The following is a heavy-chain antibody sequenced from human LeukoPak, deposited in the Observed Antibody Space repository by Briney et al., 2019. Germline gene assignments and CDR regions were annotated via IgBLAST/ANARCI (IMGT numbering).Heavy chain of an antibody. CDR3: ARNRGSHRYYSGLDV. V-gene: IGHV4-4*07. D-gene: IGHD1-26*01. CDR1: GGSISGYY. J-gene: IGHJ6*02. CDR2: IYTNETT. Sequence: SETXSLTCXXSGGSISGYYWSWIRQPAGKGLEGIGRIYTNETTNYNPSLKRRGTMSIDKSKKQLSLRLRSVTAADTAVYYCARNRGSHRYYSGLDVWGQGTTVTVSS.